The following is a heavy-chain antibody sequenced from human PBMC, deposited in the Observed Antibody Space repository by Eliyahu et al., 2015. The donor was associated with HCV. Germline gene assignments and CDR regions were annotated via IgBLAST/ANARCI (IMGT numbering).Heavy chain of an antibody. CDR2: ISADNGNT. V-gene: IGHV1-18*01. Sequence: QVQVVQSGAEVKKPGASVKVXCKASGYXFTSYGISXVRQAPGXGLEWMGWISADNGNTNYAQKVQGRVTVTTDTSTSTAYMELRSLRSDDTAVYYCARVSALGGMDVWGQGTTVTVSS. J-gene: IGHJ6*02. CDR1: GYXFTSYG. CDR3: ARVSALGGMDV. D-gene: IGHD6-25*01.